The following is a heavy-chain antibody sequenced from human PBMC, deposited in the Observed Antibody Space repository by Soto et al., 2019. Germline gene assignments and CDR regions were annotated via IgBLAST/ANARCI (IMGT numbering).Heavy chain of an antibody. Sequence: QMQLVQSGAEVKRPGASVRVSCKSSGYTFTSFYIHWVRQAPGQGLEWMGIINPSGGITNFAQRFQGRVTMTRDKSTNTHYMELSSRKSDDTAVYYCASSPAFSSSWYGIPPDPSHGMDVWGQGTTVTVS. D-gene: IGHD6-13*01. CDR1: GYTFTSFY. CDR2: INPSGGIT. J-gene: IGHJ6*02. V-gene: IGHV1-46*01. CDR3: ASSPAFSSSWYGIPPDPSHGMDV.